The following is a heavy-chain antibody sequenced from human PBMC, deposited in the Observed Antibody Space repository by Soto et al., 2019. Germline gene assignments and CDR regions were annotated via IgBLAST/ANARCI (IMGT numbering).Heavy chain of an antibody. V-gene: IGHV3-48*03. CDR1: GFTFSSYE. Sequence: EVQLVESGGGLVQPGGSLRLSCAASGFTFSSYEMNWVRQAPGKGLEWVSYISSSGSTIYYADSVKGRFTISRDNAKNSLYLQMNSLRAEDTAVYYCARGINTGYYYYYGMDVWGQGTTVTVSS. CDR2: ISSSGSTI. CDR3: ARGINTGYYYYYGMDV. J-gene: IGHJ6*02. D-gene: IGHD2-8*02.